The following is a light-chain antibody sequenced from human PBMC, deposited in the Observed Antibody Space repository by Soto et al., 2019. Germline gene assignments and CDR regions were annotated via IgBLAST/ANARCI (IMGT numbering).Light chain of an antibody. Sequence: DIQMTQSPSSLSASVGDRVTITCRASQSISNYLNWYQQKPGKAPKLLIYAASSLQSGVPSRFSGSGSGTDFTLTISSLQPEDFATYYCLQSYSTLSTFGGGTKVEIK. V-gene: IGKV1-39*01. J-gene: IGKJ4*01. CDR3: LQSYSTLST. CDR2: AAS. CDR1: QSISNY.